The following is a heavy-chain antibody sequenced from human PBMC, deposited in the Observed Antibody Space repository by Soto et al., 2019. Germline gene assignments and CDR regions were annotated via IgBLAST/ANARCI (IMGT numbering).Heavy chain of an antibody. CDR3: ARGLLGYCSGGSCSDAFDI. Sequence: GGSLRLSCAASGFTFSSYSMNWVRQAPGKGLEWVSSISSSSSYIYYADSVKGRFTISRDNAKNSLYLQMNSLRAEDTAVYYCARGLLGYCSGGSCSDAFDIWGQGTMVTVSS. D-gene: IGHD2-15*01. CDR2: ISSSSSYI. V-gene: IGHV3-21*01. CDR1: GFTFSSYS. J-gene: IGHJ3*02.